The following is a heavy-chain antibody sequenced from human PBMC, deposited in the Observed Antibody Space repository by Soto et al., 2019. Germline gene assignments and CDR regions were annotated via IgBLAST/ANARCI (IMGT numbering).Heavy chain of an antibody. D-gene: IGHD2-2*01. CDR3: AKDLVVPAVPSDY. J-gene: IGHJ4*02. CDR1: GFTFSSYA. V-gene: IGHV3-23*01. Sequence: GGSLGLACAASGFTFSSYAMSWVRQAPGKGLEWVSAISGSGGGTYYADSVKGRFTISRDNSKNTLYLQMNSLRAEDTAVYYGAKDLVVPAVPSDYWGQGSLDTVSS. CDR2: ISGSGGGT.